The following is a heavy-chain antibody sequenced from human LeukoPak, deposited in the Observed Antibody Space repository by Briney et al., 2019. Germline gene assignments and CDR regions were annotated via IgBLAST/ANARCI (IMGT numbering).Heavy chain of an antibody. CDR3: ARGNFGYHSSWSFDP. CDR1: GSTVTSNY. CDR2: IYSGGGT. Sequence: GGSLRLSCAASGSTVTSNYMTWVRQAPGKGLEWVSVIYSGGGTNYADSVKGRFTISRDNSKNTLYLQMTSLRAEDTALYYCARGNFGYHSSWSFDPWGQGTLVTVSS. D-gene: IGHD6-13*01. J-gene: IGHJ5*02. V-gene: IGHV3-66*01.